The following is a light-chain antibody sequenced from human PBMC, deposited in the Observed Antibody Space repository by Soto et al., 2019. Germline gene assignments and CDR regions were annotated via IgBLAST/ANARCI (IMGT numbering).Light chain of an antibody. V-gene: IGKV3-20*01. Sequence: IVLTQSPGTLSLSPGESATLSCRASQRVSNHYLAWYQPPPGPAPRLLISGASPRATGLPDRCRGRGARTDFPPTTSRPEPEDGALYYCQQYGSSGTCGQGTKGDIK. CDR2: GAS. CDR1: QRVSNHY. J-gene: IGKJ1*01. CDR3: QQYGSSGT.